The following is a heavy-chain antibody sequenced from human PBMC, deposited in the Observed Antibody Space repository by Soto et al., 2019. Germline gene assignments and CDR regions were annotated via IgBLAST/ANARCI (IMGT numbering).Heavy chain of an antibody. V-gene: IGHV1-46*03. CDR1: GYTFTSYY. D-gene: IGHD2-15*01. Sequence: QVQLVQSGAEVKKPGASVKVSCKASGYTFTSYYMHWVRQAPGQGLEWMGIINPSGGSTSYAQKLQGRLTMPRDTSRSTVYRELSSLRSKDTAVYYCARVYCSGGSCYSVDYGGQGTLVTVSS. CDR2: INPSGGST. CDR3: ARVYCSGGSCYSVDY. J-gene: IGHJ4*02.